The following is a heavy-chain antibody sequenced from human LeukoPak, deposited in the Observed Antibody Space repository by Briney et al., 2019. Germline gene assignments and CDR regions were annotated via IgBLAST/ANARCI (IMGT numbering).Heavy chain of an antibody. CDR3: ARDLDGYRVPDY. V-gene: IGHV1-18*01. J-gene: IGHJ4*02. Sequence: ASVEVSCKASGYTFTSYGISWVRQAPGQGLEWMGWISAYNGNTNYAQKLQGRVTMTTDTSTSTAYMEPRSLRSDDTAVYYCARDLDGYRVPDYWGQGTLVTVSS. CDR1: GYTFTSYG. CDR2: ISAYNGNT. D-gene: IGHD5-24*01.